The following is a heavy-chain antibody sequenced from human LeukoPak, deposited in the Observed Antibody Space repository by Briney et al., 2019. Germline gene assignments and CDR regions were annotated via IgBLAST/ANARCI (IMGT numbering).Heavy chain of an antibody. J-gene: IGHJ5*02. Sequence: SVNVSCKASGGTFSSYTISWVRQAPGQGLEWMGRIIPILGIANYAQKFQGRVTITADKSTSTAYMELSSLRSEDTAVYYCARGNYYDSSGYFWFDPWGQGTLVTVSS. CDR1: GGTFSSYT. CDR2: IIPILGIA. D-gene: IGHD3-22*01. V-gene: IGHV1-69*02. CDR3: ARGNYYDSSGYFWFDP.